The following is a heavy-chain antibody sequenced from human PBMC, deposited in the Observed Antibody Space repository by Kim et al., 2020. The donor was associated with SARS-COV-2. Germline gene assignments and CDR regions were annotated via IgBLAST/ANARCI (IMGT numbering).Heavy chain of an antibody. Sequence: SETLSLTCTVSGGSISSGSYYWSWIRQPAGKGLEWIGRIYTSGSTNYNPSLKSRVTISVDTSKNQFSLKLSSVTAADTAVYYCAREYKETELLLARRLLWDAFDIWGQGTMVTVSS. CDR1: GGSISSGSYY. D-gene: IGHD1-26*01. CDR2: IYTSGST. CDR3: AREYKETELLLARRLLWDAFDI. V-gene: IGHV4-61*02. J-gene: IGHJ3*02.